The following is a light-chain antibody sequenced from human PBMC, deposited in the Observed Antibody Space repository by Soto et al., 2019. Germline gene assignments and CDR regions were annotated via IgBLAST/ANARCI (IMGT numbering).Light chain of an antibody. Sequence: QSALTQPPSASGSPGQSVTISCTGTSYDIGGYNYVSWYQQHPGKAPKLIIYEVTERPSGVPDRFSGSKSGNTASLTVSGLQAEDEGDYYCSSYAGTNNFGVFGTGTKLTVL. V-gene: IGLV2-8*01. CDR3: SSYAGTNNFGV. CDR1: SYDIGGYNY. CDR2: EVT. J-gene: IGLJ1*01.